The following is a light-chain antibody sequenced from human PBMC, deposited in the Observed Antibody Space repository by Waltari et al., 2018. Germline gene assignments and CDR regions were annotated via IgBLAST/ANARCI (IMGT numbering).Light chain of an antibody. CDR1: SSNIGNNY. Sequence: QSVLTQPPSVSAAPGQKVTISCSGSSSNIGNNYGSWYQQLPGNAPNLLIYENNKRPSGIRGRFSGAQSGTSATLGIAGLQTGDEADDYCGTCDSSVSAHVVFGGGTKLTVL. J-gene: IGLJ2*01. CDR3: GTCDSSVSAHVV. CDR2: ENN. V-gene: IGLV1-51*01.